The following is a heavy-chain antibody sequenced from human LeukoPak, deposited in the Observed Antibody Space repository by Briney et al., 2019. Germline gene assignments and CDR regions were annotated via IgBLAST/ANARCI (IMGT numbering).Heavy chain of an antibody. CDR2: IIPIFGTA. Sequence: SVKVSCKASGGTFSSYAISWVRQAPGQGLEWMGRIIPIFGTANYAQKFQGRVTITTDESTSTAYMELSSLRSGDTAVYYCARGRYYGSGSYIYWGQGTLVTVSS. V-gene: IGHV1-69*05. CDR3: ARGRYYGSGSYIY. D-gene: IGHD3-10*01. CDR1: GGTFSSYA. J-gene: IGHJ4*02.